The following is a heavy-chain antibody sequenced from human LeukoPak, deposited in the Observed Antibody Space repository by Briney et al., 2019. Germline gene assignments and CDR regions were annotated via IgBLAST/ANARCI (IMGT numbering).Heavy chain of an antibody. CDR2: ITRGSIYT. J-gene: IGHJ6*03. CDR3: ARDPYNGSYGDDYYYYMDV. V-gene: IGHV3-21*01. D-gene: IGHD1-26*01. Sequence: GGSLRLSCAASGFTFSNYNMNWVRQTPGKGLEWVSSITRGSIYTFCADSVKGRFTISRDNAKNSLSLQMNSLRAEDTAVYYCARDPYNGSYGDDYYYYMDVWGKGTTVTISS. CDR1: GFTFSNYN.